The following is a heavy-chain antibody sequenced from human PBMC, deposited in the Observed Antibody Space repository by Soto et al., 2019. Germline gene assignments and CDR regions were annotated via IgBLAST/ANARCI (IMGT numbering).Heavy chain of an antibody. D-gene: IGHD6-13*01. CDR1: GGSISSGSYY. J-gene: IGHJ6*02. CDR2: INYSGST. V-gene: IGHV4-31*03. CDR3: ARAPGYSSSWYYYYGMDV. Sequence: PSETLSLTCTVSGGSISSGSYYWSWIHQHPGKGLEWIGYINYSGSTFYIPSLKSRVTTSIDTSTNQFSLKLSSVTAADTAVYYCARAPGYSSSWYYYYGMDVWGQGTTVTVSS.